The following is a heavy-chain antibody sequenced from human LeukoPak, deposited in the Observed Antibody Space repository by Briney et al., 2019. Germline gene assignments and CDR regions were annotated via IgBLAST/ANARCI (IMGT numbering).Heavy chain of an antibody. CDR3: ARGGPQDYYDSSGYYGYFDY. V-gene: IGHV3-21*01. D-gene: IGHD3-22*01. J-gene: IGHJ4*02. CDR2: ISSSSSYI. Sequence: GGSLRLSCAASGFTFSSYSMNWVRQAPGKGLEWVSSISSSSSYIYYADSVKGRFTISRENAKNSLYLQMNSLRAEDKAVYCCARGGPQDYYDSSGYYGYFDYWGEGTLVTVSS. CDR1: GFTFSSYS.